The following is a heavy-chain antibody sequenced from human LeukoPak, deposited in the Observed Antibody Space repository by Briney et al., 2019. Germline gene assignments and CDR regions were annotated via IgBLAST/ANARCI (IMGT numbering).Heavy chain of an antibody. V-gene: IGHV1-46*01. CDR2: INPSGGTT. Sequence: ASVKVSCKAFGYTFTSYYVQWVRQAPGQGLEWMGIINPSGGTTTYAQKFQGRVTMTRDTSTSTVYMELSSLRSEDTAVYYCARDMVRYSSGWYLAYWGQGTLVTVSS. CDR1: GYTFTSYY. D-gene: IGHD6-19*01. CDR3: ARDMVRYSSGWYLAY. J-gene: IGHJ4*02.